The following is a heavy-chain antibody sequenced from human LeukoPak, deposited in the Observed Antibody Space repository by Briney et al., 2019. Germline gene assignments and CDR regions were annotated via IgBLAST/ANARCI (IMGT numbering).Heavy chain of an antibody. D-gene: IGHD2-2*01. CDR2: IYYSGST. J-gene: IGHJ5*02. Sequence: PSETLSLTCTVSGGSISSYYWSWIRQPPGKGLEWIGYIYYSGSTNYNPSLKSRVTISVDTSKNQFSLKLSSVTAADTAVYYCARGRGYCSSTSCWLYNWFDPWGQGTLVTVSS. CDR3: ARGRGYCSSTSCWLYNWFDP. V-gene: IGHV4-59*01. CDR1: GGSISSYY.